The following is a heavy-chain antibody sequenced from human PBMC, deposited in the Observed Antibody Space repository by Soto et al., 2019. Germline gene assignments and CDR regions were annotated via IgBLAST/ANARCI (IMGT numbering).Heavy chain of an antibody. CDR3: ARVFGSASSAGDFDT. D-gene: IGHD6-6*01. CDR2: VSHDGTDK. Sequence: PGGSLRLSCAASGFNFNTFALHWVRQAPGKGLEWVAVVSHDGTDKYYADSVKGRFAISRDNSENRLFLQMDSLRNEDTAVYYCARVFGSASSAGDFDTWGQGALVTVSS. V-gene: IGHV3-30*09. J-gene: IGHJ4*02. CDR1: GFNFNTFA.